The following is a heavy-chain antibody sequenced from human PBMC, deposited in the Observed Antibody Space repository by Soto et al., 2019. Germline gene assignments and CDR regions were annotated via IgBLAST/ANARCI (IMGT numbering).Heavy chain of an antibody. J-gene: IGHJ6*02. V-gene: IGHV3-33*01. Sequence: QVQLVESGGGVVQPGRSLRLSCAASGFTFSSYGMHWVRQAPGKGLEWVAVIWYDGSNKYYADSVKGRLTISKDNCTNTLYLHMNSLRAEDTAVYYCARKGHCSGGSCYQYYYYGMDVWGQGTTVTVSS. CDR1: GFTFSSYG. D-gene: IGHD2-15*01. CDR3: ARKGHCSGGSCYQYYYYGMDV. CDR2: IWYDGSNK.